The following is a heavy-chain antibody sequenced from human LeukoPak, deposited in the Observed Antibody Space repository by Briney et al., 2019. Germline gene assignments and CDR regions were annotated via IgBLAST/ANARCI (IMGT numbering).Heavy chain of an antibody. J-gene: IGHJ6*03. V-gene: IGHV4-59*01. CDR2: IYYSGST. CDR3: AREAVPPGGKYYYYMDV. CDR1: GGSINSYY. D-gene: IGHD2-2*01. Sequence: SETLSLTCTVSGGSINSYYWSWIRQPPGKGLEWIGYIYYSGSTNYSPSLKSRVTISVDTSKNQFSLKLSSVTAADTAVYYCAREAVPPGGKYYYYMDVWGKGTTVTVSS.